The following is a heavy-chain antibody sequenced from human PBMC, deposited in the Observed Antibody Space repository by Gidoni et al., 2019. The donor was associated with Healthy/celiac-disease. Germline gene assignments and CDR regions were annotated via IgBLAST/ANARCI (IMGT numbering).Heavy chain of an antibody. CDR1: GFTFSSYW. V-gene: IGHV3-7*01. Sequence: EVQLVESGGGLVQPGGSLRLSCAASGFTFSSYWISWVRQAPGKGLEWVANIKQDGSEKYYVDSEKGRFTISRDNAKNSMYLQMNSLRAEDTAVYYSAREHRTQTTAAVYYHYGMDVWGQGTTVTVSS. CDR3: AREHRTQTTAAVYYHYGMDV. J-gene: IGHJ6*02. CDR2: IKQDGSEK. D-gene: IGHD4-4*01.